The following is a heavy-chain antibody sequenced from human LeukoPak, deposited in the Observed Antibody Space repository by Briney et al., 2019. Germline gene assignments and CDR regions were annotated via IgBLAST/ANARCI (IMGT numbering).Heavy chain of an antibody. Sequence: PGESLKISCKGSGYNFPIYWIAWVRQMPGKGLEWMGIIYPGDSDTRYSPSFQGQVTISADKSISTAYLQWSSLKASDTAMYYCARRQYSSGSYWFDPWGQGTLVTVSS. CDR1: GYNFPIYW. CDR3: ARRQYSSGSYWFDP. CDR2: IYPGDSDT. V-gene: IGHV5-51*01. D-gene: IGHD6-19*01. J-gene: IGHJ5*02.